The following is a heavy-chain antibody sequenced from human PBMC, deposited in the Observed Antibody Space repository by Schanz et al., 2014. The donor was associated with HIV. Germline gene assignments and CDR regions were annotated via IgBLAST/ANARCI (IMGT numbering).Heavy chain of an antibody. J-gene: IGHJ6*02. Sequence: EVRLVESGGGLVQPGGSLRLSCAASGFTFSRYWMTWVRQAPGKGLEWVANIKEDGSEKYHADSVKGRFTISRDNAKNSLFLQMESLRAEDTAVYYCARDGGEVWGQGTTVTVSS. CDR3: ARDGGEV. CDR2: IKEDGSEK. D-gene: IGHD3-16*01. CDR1: GFTFSRYW. V-gene: IGHV3-7*01.